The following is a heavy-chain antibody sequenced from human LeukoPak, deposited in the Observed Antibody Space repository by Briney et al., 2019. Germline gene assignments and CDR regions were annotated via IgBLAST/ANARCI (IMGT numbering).Heavy chain of an antibody. V-gene: IGHV3-30*03. CDR2: ISYDGNNK. J-gene: IGHJ4*02. D-gene: IGHD5-12*01. Sequence: GGSLRLSCAASGITFSSYGMSWVRQVPGKGLDWVAVISYDGNNKNYADSVKGRFTISRDNSKNTLYLQMNSLRAEDTAVYYCASDGGYDHHGLFDYWGQGTLVTVSS. CDR1: GITFSSYG. CDR3: ASDGGYDHHGLFDY.